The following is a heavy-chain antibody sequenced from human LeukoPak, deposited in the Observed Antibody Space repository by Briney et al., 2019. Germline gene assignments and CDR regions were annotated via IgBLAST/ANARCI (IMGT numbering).Heavy chain of an antibody. CDR2: INHSGST. Sequence: PSEALSLTCAVYGGSFSGYYWSWIRQPPGKGLERIGEINHSGSTNYNPSLKSRVTISVDTSKKQFSLKLSSVTAADTAVYYCTRGLRRWYDYMDVWGKGTTVTVS. J-gene: IGHJ6*03. CDR1: GGSFSGYY. CDR3: TRGLRRWYDYMDV. V-gene: IGHV4-34*01. D-gene: IGHD6-13*01.